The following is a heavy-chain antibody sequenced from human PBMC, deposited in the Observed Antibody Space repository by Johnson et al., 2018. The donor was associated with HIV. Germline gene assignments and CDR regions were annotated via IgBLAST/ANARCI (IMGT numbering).Heavy chain of an antibody. D-gene: IGHD1-26*01. CDR1: GFRFDDYG. CDR2: ISSSGDTT. V-gene: IGHV3-48*01. Sequence: EKLVESGGGVVQPGRSLRLSCAASGFRFDDYGMTWIRQAPGKGLEWVSYISSSGDTTYYTDSVKGRFTISRDNSKNTMYLQLTSLRPEDTAVYYCVKDRGGRFSGSYLSLRVGAFDIWGQGTLVTVSS. CDR3: VKDRGGRFSGSYLSLRVGAFDI. J-gene: IGHJ3*02.